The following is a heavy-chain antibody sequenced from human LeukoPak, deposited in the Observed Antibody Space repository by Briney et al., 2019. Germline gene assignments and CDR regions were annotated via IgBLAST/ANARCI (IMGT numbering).Heavy chain of an antibody. J-gene: IGHJ4*02. D-gene: IGHD5-12*01. CDR2: VSSSGSTI. CDR3: ARDDRWLRRSSDFDY. Sequence: PGGSLRLSCAASGFTFSDYYMSWIRQAPGKGLEWVSYVSSSGSTIYYADSVKGRFTISRDNAKNSLYLQMNGLRAEDTAVYYCARDDRWLRRSSDFDYWGQGTLVTVSS. CDR1: GFTFSDYY. V-gene: IGHV3-11*04.